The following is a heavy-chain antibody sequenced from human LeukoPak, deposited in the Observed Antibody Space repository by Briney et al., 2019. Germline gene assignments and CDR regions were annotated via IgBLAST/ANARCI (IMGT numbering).Heavy chain of an antibody. CDR1: GYTFSGYF. CDR3: ARTYDFWSGYYEYYFDY. CDR2: INPNSGGT. D-gene: IGHD3-3*01. V-gene: IGHV1-2*02. J-gene: IGHJ4*02. Sequence: ASVKVSCKASGYTFSGYFIHWVRQAPGQGLEWMGWINPNSGGTNYAQKFQGRVTMTRDTSISTAYMELSRLRSDDTAVYYCARTYDFWSGYYEYYFDYWGQGTLVTVSS.